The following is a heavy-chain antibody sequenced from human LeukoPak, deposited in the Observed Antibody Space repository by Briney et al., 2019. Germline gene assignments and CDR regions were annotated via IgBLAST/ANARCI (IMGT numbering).Heavy chain of an antibody. Sequence: GASVKVSCKASGYTFTSYDINWVRQATGQGLEWMGWINPNSGNTGYAQKFQGRVTMTRNTSISTAYMELSSLRSEDTAVYYCARIGDCSGGSCFDYWGQGTLVTVSS. D-gene: IGHD2-15*01. CDR2: INPNSGNT. V-gene: IGHV1-8*01. J-gene: IGHJ4*02. CDR3: ARIGDCSGGSCFDY. CDR1: GYTFTSYD.